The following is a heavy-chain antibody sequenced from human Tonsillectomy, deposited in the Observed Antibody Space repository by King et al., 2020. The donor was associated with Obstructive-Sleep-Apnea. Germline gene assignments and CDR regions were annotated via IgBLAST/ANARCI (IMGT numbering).Heavy chain of an antibody. J-gene: IGHJ3*02. V-gene: IGHV3-30*04. CDR3: ARAKSYGDYVLDAFNI. D-gene: IGHD4-17*01. CDR1: GFTFNSYA. Sequence: QLVQSGGGVVQPGRSLRLSCAASGFTFNSYAMHWVRQAPGKGLEWVAVISYDGSNKYYADSVKGRFTVSRDNSKNTLYLQMSSLRAEDTAVYYCARAKSYGDYVLDAFNIWGEGTMVTVSS. CDR2: ISYDGSNK.